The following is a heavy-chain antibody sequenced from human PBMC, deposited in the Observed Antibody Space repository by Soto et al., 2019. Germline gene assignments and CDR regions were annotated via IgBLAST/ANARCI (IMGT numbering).Heavy chain of an antibody. D-gene: IGHD2-21*02. CDR2: IIPILGIA. CDR3: ARALAYCGGDCSDDY. Sequence: QVQLVQSGAEVKKPGSSVKVSCKASGGTFSSYTISWVRQAPGQGLEWMGRIIPILGIANYAQKFQGRVTITANKSTSTAYMELSSLRSEDTAVYYCARALAYCGGDCSDDYWGQGPLVTVSS. V-gene: IGHV1-69*02. CDR1: GGTFSSYT. J-gene: IGHJ4*02.